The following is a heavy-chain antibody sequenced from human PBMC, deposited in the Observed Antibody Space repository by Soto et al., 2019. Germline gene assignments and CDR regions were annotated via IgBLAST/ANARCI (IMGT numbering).Heavy chain of an antibody. V-gene: IGHV3-23*01. D-gene: IGHD3-10*01. CDR2: ISGTGDSS. J-gene: IGHJ4*02. CDR1: GFTFGSYA. CDR3: AKDNGNYGSGSFSH. Sequence: EVQLLESGGGLVQPEGSLRLSCAASGFTFGSYAMSWVRQAPGKGLEWVSLISGTGDSSEYANSVKGRFTISRDYSKTTVFLQMNSLRAEDTAVYFCAKDNGNYGSGSFSHWGQGTLVTVSS.